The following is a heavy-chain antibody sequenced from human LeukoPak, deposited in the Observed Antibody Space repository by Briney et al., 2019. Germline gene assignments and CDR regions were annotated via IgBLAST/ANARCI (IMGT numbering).Heavy chain of an antibody. J-gene: IGHJ5*02. Sequence: ETLSLTCTVSGYSISSGYYWGWVRQAPGKGLEWVSVIYSGGSTYYADSVKGRFTISRDNSKNTLYLQMNSLRAEDTAVYYCARDVSTWGQGTLATVSS. D-gene: IGHD4-11*01. V-gene: IGHV3-53*01. CDR1: GYSISSGYY. CDR2: IYSGGST. CDR3: ARDVST.